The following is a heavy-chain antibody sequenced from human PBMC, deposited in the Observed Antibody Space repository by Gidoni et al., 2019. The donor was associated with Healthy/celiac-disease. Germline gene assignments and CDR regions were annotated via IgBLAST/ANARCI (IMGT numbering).Heavy chain of an antibody. CDR1: GFSLSTSGVG. D-gene: IGHD3-3*01. CDR3: AHMVTIFGVVINNWFDP. CDR2: IYWDDDK. Sequence: QITLKESGPTLVTPTQTLTLTCTFSGFSLSTSGVGVGWSRQPPGKALEWRALIYWDDDKRYSPSLKSRLTITKDTSKNQVVLTMTNMDPVDTATYYCAHMVTIFGVVINNWFDPWGQGTLVTVSS. V-gene: IGHV2-5*02. J-gene: IGHJ5*02.